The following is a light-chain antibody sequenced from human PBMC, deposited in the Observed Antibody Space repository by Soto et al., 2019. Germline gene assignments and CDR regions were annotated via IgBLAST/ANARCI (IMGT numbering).Light chain of an antibody. Sequence: EIVLTQSPATLSVSPGERGTLSCRASQNIGNKLAWYQQRPGQAPRLLIYDASITATGIPARFSGGGSATEFILSISSLQSEDVAVYYCQQYADCPRTFGQGTKVEI. CDR3: QQYADCPRT. V-gene: IGKV3-15*01. J-gene: IGKJ1*01. CDR1: QNIGNK. CDR2: DAS.